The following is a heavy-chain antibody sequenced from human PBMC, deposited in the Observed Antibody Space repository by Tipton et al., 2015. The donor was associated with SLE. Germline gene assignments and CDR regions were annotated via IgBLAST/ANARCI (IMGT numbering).Heavy chain of an antibody. CDR2: ISHSGNI. CDR3: ARHDYDSNGYYQHYFDY. CDR1: GFSISSGYY. Sequence: TLSLTCVVSGFSISSGYYWGWIRQSPEKGLEWIGSISHSGNIYLNPSLKSRASLSIDTSRNEVFLRLTSVTAADTTVYYCARHDYDSNGYYQHYFDYWGQGTLVTVSS. V-gene: IGHV4-38-2*01. J-gene: IGHJ4*02. D-gene: IGHD3-22*01.